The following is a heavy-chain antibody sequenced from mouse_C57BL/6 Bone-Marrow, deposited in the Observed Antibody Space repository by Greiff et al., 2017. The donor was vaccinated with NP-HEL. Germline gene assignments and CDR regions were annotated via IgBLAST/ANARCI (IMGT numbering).Heavy chain of an antibody. J-gene: IGHJ1*03. CDR3: ARTGAIYYYSYWYFDV. CDR2: ISYSGST. CDR1: GYSITSDY. D-gene: IGHD1-1*01. V-gene: IGHV3-8*01. Sequence: EVQLKESGPGLAKPSQTLSLTCSVTGYSITSDYWNWIRKFPGNKLEYMGYISYSGSTYYNPSLKSRISITRDTSKNQYYLQLNSVTTEDTATYYCARTGAIYYYSYWYFDVWGTGTTVTVSS.